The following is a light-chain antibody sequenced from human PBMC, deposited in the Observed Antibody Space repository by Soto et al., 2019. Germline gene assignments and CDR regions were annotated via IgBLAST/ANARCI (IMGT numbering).Light chain of an antibody. Sequence: EILMTQSPATLSVSPGEGLTLSCRASQSISRTLAWYQQRPGQAPRLLIYDTSSRATGVPDRYSASGSGTDFTLTISRPEPEDFAVFFCQQYGTSEIIFGQGTRLEIK. J-gene: IGKJ5*01. V-gene: IGKV3-20*01. CDR3: QQYGTSEII. CDR1: QSISRT. CDR2: DTS.